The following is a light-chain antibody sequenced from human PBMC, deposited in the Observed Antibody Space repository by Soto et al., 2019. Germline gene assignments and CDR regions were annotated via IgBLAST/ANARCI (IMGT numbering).Light chain of an antibody. CDR3: CSYEGSSNWL. J-gene: IGLJ3*02. V-gene: IGLV1-44*01. CDR1: SSNIGSNT. Sequence: QSVLTQPPSASGTPGQRVTISCSGSSSNIGSNTVNWYQQLPGTAPKLLIYSNNQRPSGVPDRFSGSKSGTSASLAISGLQSEDEADYYCCSYEGSSNWLFGGGTKLTVL. CDR2: SNN.